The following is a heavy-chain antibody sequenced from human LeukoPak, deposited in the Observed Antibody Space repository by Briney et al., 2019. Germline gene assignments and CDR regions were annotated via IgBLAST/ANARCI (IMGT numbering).Heavy chain of an antibody. Sequence: SVKVSCKASGGTFSSYAISWVRQAPGQGLEWMGGIIPIFGTANYAQKFQGRVTMTRNTSISTAYMELSSLRSEDTAVYYCARAVLGAYYMDVWGKGTTVTISS. CDR2: IIPIFGTA. J-gene: IGHJ6*03. CDR3: ARAVLGAYYMDV. CDR1: GGTFSSYA. V-gene: IGHV1-69*05. D-gene: IGHD3-16*01.